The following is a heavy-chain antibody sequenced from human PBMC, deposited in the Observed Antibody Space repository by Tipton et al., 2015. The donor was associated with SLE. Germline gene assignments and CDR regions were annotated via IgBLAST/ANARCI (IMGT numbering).Heavy chain of an antibody. V-gene: IGHV4-59*11. CDR1: GGSISSHY. Sequence: LRLSCTVSGGSISSHYWSWIRQPPGKGLEWIGYIYYSGSTYYNPSLKSRVTISVDTSKNQFSLKLSSVTAADTAVYYCAREGGGYADYWGQGTLVTVSS. D-gene: IGHD2-15*01. CDR2: IYYSGST. J-gene: IGHJ4*02. CDR3: AREGGGYADY.